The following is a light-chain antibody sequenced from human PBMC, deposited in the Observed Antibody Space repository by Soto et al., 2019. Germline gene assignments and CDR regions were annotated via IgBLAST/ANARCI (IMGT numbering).Light chain of an antibody. CDR1: QSISRS. Sequence: EIVLAQSPGTLSLSPGERATLSRRASQSISRSLAWFQQKPGQAPRLVIYGASSRGTDIPDRFSGSGSGTDFTLTISGLEPEDFAVYYCHQYDTSPLTFGGGTKVEIK. V-gene: IGKV3-20*01. CDR2: GAS. CDR3: HQYDTSPLT. J-gene: IGKJ4*01.